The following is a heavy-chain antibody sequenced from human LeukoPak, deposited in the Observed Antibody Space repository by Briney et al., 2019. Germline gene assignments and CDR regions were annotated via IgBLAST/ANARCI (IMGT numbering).Heavy chain of an antibody. Sequence: GGSLRLSCAASGFTFSSYAMHWVRPAPGKGLEYVSAISSNGGSTYYANSVKGRFTISRDNSKNTLYLQMGSLRAEDMAVYYCARAHTAMVGYDYWGQGTLVTVSS. CDR1: GFTFSSYA. V-gene: IGHV3-64*01. J-gene: IGHJ4*02. D-gene: IGHD5-18*01. CDR3: ARAHTAMVGYDY. CDR2: ISSNGGST.